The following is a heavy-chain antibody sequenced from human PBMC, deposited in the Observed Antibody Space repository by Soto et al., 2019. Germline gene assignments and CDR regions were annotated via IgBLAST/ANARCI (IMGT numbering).Heavy chain of an antibody. CDR2: ITPSGGST. CDR1: GYTLTTYY. D-gene: IGHD1-26*01. V-gene: IGHV1-46*03. CDR3: ARETVGALDY. J-gene: IGHJ4*02. Sequence: ASVKVSRTASGYTLTTYYMHWVRQAPGQGLGWMEKITPSGGSTSYAQKSQGRFTMPGDTPTSTVYRELSSLRFEDTAVNYCARETVGALDYWARGTLVTVSS.